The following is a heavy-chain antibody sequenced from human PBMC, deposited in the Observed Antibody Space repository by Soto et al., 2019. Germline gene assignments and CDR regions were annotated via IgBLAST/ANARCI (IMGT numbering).Heavy chain of an antibody. D-gene: IGHD6-19*01. J-gene: IGHJ6*03. V-gene: IGHV1-8*01. CDR3: ARGQLAVAAYYYYYMDV. Sequence: ASVKVSCKASGYTFTSYDINWVRQATGQGLEWMGWMNPNSGNTGYAQKFQGRVTMTRNTSISTAYMELSSLGSEDTAVYYCARGQLAVAAYYYYYMDVWGKGTTVTVS. CDR2: MNPNSGNT. CDR1: GYTFTSYD.